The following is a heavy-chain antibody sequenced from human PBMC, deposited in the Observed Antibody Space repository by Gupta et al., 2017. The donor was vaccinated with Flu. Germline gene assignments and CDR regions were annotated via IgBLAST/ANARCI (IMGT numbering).Heavy chain of an antibody. CDR2: INIYSGNT. V-gene: IGHV1-18*01. J-gene: IGHJ4*02. CDR3: ARHSRYCNSSSCYMEGYFDN. Sequence: WVRQAPGQGLEWMGWINIYSGNTNYAQKFQGRVTMTADTSTTTAYMDLRNLRFDDTAVYYGARHSRYCNSSSCYMEGYFDNWGQGTRVTVSS. D-gene: IGHD2-2*02.